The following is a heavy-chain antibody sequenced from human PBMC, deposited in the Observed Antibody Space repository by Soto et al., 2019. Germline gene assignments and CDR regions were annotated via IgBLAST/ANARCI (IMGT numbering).Heavy chain of an antibody. CDR1: GGSISSGGYS. CDR2: IYHSGST. J-gene: IGHJ3*02. Sequence: QLQLQESGSGLVKPSQTLSLTCAVSGGSISSGGYSWSWIRQPPGKGLEWIGYIYHSGSTYYNPSLKSRVTTSVDRSQNQFSLKLSSVTAADTGVYYCARVTGADDAFDIWGKGTMVTVSS. V-gene: IGHV4-30-2*01. CDR3: ARVTGADDAFDI. D-gene: IGHD4-17*01.